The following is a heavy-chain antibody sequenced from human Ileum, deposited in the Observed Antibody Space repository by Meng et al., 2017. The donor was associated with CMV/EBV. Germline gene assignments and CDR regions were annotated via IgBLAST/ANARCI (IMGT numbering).Heavy chain of an antibody. J-gene: IGHJ4*02. Sequence: QVVESGXGLVQPGGSLRLSCAASGFTISNTYTSWVRQAPGKGLEWVSVIRSGGDTYYADSVKGRFIISRDNSKNTVYLQMNSLRVEDTALYHCARDPGYSSSPTYDYWGQGTLVNVSS. CDR2: IRSGGDT. V-gene: IGHV3-66*01. D-gene: IGHD4-11*01. CDR1: GFTISNTY. CDR3: ARDPGYSSSPTYDY.